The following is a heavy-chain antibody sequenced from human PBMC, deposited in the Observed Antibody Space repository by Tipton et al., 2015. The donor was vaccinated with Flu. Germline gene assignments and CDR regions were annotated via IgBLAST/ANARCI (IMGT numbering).Heavy chain of an antibody. V-gene: IGHV1-18*01. D-gene: IGHD4-11*01. CDR1: GYTFTNYG. Sequence: QVQLVQSGAEVKKPGASVKVSCKASGYTFTNYGISWVRQAPGQGLEWMGWISAFNSDINYVQKFQGRVTMTTDTSTSTAYMELRSLRSDDTAVYYCARDTYSDYVFDYWGQGTLVTVSS. CDR3: ARDTYSDYVFDY. CDR2: ISAFNSDI. J-gene: IGHJ4*02.